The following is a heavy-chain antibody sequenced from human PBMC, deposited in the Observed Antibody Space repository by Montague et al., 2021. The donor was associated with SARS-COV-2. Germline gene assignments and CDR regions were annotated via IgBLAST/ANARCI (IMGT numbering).Heavy chain of an antibody. CDR2: IFYTGTP. CDR3: ARRRTTAGTWFLDY. J-gene: IGHJ4*02. CDR1: GGSVSSGGYY. V-gene: IGHV4-31*03. Sequence: TLSLTCTVSGGSVSSGGYYWTWIRQPPVRGLEWLAYIFYTGTPYYTSSLKSRLSISMDSSKNQFSLDLSSVTAADTAVYYCARRRTTAGTWFLDYWGQGTLVTVSS. D-gene: IGHD6-13*01.